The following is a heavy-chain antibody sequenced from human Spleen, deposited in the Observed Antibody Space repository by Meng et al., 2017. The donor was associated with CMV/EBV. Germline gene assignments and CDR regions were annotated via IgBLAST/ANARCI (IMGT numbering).Heavy chain of an antibody. J-gene: IGHJ3*02. CDR3: ARIAASDAFDI. D-gene: IGHD6-13*01. V-gene: IGHV3-21*01. Sequence: GGSLRLSCAASGFTFSSYSMNWVRQAPGKGLEWVSSISSSSSYIYYADPVKGRFTISRDNAKNSLYLQMNSLRAEDTAVYYCARIAASDAFDIWGQGTMVTVSS. CDR1: GFTFSSYS. CDR2: ISSSSSYI.